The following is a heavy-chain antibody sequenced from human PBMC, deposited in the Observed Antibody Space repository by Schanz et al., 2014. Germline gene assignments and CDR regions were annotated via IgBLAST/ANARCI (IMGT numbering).Heavy chain of an antibody. J-gene: IGHJ4*02. D-gene: IGHD3-9*01. CDR1: GFTVSTNY. V-gene: IGHV3-53*01. CDR3: ARGTGTFDS. Sequence: EVQLVESGGGLIHPGGSLRLSCAVSGFTVSTNYMTWVRQAPGKGLECVSVLYTGGSTFYAESVRGRFFISRDSSKNTLFLHMNNLRAEDTAVYYCARGTGTFDSWGQGTLVTVSS. CDR2: LYTGGST.